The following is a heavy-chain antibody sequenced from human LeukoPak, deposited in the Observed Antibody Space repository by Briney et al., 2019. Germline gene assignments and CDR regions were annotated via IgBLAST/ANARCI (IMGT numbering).Heavy chain of an antibody. CDR2: TYYSGST. Sequence: KSSDTLSLPCTVSGGSVSSSSYYWGWIRQPPGKGLEWIGSTYYSGSTYYNPSLKSRVTISVDTSKNQFSLKLSSVTAADTAVYYCARRLRWEYQLLFDYWGQGTLVTVSS. D-gene: IGHD2-2*01. CDR3: ARRLRWEYQLLFDY. CDR1: GGSVSSSSYY. J-gene: IGHJ4*02. V-gene: IGHV4-39*01.